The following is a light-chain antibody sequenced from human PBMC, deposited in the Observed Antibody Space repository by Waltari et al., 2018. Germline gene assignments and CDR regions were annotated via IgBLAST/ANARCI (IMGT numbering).Light chain of an antibody. J-gene: IGKJ4*01. CDR2: KAS. V-gene: IGKV1-12*01. Sequence: DIQMTQSPSSLSASVGDPVTIPCRASQSISSWLDWYQQKPGKASKLLIYKASSLQSGVPSRFSGSGSGTDFTLTISSLQPEDFATYYCLQYSSSPLTFGGGTKVEIK. CDR3: LQYSSSPLT. CDR1: QSISSW.